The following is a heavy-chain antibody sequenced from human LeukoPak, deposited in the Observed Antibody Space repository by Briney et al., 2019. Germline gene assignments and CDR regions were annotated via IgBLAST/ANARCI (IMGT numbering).Heavy chain of an antibody. D-gene: IGHD6-19*01. CDR1: GFTLSSHA. Sequence: GGSLRLSCAASGFTLSSHAMNWVRQAPGKGLEWVSYISSSSSTIYYADSVKGRFTISRDNAKNSLYLQMNSLRAEDTAVYYCARDFNSGSGWFDYWGQGTLVTVSS. CDR3: ARDFNSGSGWFDY. J-gene: IGHJ4*02. CDR2: ISSSSSTI. V-gene: IGHV3-48*04.